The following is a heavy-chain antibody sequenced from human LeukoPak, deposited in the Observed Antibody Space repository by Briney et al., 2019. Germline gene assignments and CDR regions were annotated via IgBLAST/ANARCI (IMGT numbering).Heavy chain of an antibody. J-gene: IGHJ4*02. V-gene: IGHV4-34*01. Sequence: PSETLSLTCAVYGGSFSGYYWSWIRQPPGKGLEWIGEINHSGSTNYNPSLKSRVTISVDTYKNQFSLKLSSVTAADTAVYYCARDYCSSTSCYPYWGQGTLVTVSS. D-gene: IGHD2-2*01. CDR1: GGSFSGYY. CDR2: INHSGST. CDR3: ARDYCSSTSCYPY.